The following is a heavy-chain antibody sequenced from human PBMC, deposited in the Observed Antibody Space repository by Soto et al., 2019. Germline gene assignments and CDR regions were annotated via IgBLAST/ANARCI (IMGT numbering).Heavy chain of an antibody. J-gene: IGHJ3*02. CDR2: ISDGGDLT. D-gene: IGHD3-10*01. Sequence: VQLLESGGGLAQPGGPLRLSCAASGFAFTGHPMSWVRQAPEKGLEWVAGISDGGDLTYNADSVKGRFTISRDNSRNTLYVQMNSLRAEDTAVYYCARRVIGSSRAFDIWGQGTMVTVSS. CDR3: ARRVIGSSRAFDI. V-gene: IGHV3-23*01. CDR1: GFAFTGHP.